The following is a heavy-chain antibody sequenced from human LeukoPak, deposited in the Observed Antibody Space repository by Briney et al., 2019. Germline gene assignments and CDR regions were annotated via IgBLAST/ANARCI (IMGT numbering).Heavy chain of an antibody. CDR3: AKGESWAQYFDY. CDR2: ISSCGSNI. J-gene: IGHJ4*02. CDR1: GFTLSIYV. Sequence: SVTLSCGACGFTLSIYVMLGVRQPPGKGRAWVSYISSCGSNIYHPPYVKGRFTRSRDNPKNTLYLQMNSLRAEDAAVYYCAKGESWAQYFDYWGQGTLVTVSS. D-gene: IGHD6-13*01. V-gene: IGHV3-48*03.